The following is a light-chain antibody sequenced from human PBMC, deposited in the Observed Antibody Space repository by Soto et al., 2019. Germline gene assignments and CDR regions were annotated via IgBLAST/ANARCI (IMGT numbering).Light chain of an antibody. V-gene: IGKV1-5*03. J-gene: IGKJ2*02. CDR2: QAS. Sequence: DIQMTQSPSTLSASVRDRVNITCRASQTINNYLAWYQQKPGKAPDLLIYQASTLETAVPSRFSGSGSGTEFTLTISGLQPDDFSTYYCQQYDSYPWTFGQGTKLEI. CDR1: QTINNY. CDR3: QQYDSYPWT.